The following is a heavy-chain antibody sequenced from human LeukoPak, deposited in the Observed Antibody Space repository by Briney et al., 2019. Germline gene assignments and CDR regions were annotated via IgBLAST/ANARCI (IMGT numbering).Heavy chain of an antibody. CDR2: IYYSGTT. CDR1: GGSISGCY. D-gene: IGHD3-22*01. CDR3: ARHRKYDDSAYYDDY. V-gene: IGHV4-59*08. Sequence: SETLSLTCTVSGGSISGCYWSWIRQYPGKGLEWIGYIYYSGTTHYNTSLKSRITMSVDTSKNQFSLKVSSVTAADTAVYYCARHRKYDDSAYYDDYWGQGTLVTVSS. J-gene: IGHJ4*02.